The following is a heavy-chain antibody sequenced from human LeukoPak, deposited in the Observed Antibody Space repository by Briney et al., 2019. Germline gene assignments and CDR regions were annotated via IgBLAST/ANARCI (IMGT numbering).Heavy chain of an antibody. CDR3: AKDLYLQLERRGAFDY. Sequence: SGGSLRLSCAASGFTFSSYAMSWVRQAPGKGLEWVSAISGSGGSTYYADSVKGRFTISRDNSKNTLYLQMNSLRAEDTAVYYCAKDLYLQLERRGAFDYWGQGTLVTVSS. CDR2: ISGSGGST. J-gene: IGHJ4*02. D-gene: IGHD1-1*01. CDR1: GFTFSSYA. V-gene: IGHV3-23*01.